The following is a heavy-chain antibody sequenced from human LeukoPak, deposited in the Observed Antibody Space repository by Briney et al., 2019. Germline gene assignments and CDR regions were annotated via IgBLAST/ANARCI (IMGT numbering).Heavy chain of an antibody. Sequence: GGSLRLSCAASGFAFSGSALHWVRQASGKGLEWVGRIKSKANNYATAYAASVNGRFTVSRDDSKNTAYLQMNSLKTEDTAVYYCTGLESGMDVWGRGTTVTVSS. CDR1: GFAFSGSA. D-gene: IGHD1-1*01. J-gene: IGHJ6*04. CDR2: IKSKANNYAT. V-gene: IGHV3-73*01. CDR3: TGLESGMDV.